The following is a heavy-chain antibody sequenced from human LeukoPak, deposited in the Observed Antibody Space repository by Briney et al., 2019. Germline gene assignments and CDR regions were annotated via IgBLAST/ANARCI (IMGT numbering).Heavy chain of an antibody. D-gene: IGHD1-1*01. J-gene: IGHJ3*02. CDR1: GGSISSGGYS. CDR2: IYHSGST. Sequence: SQTLSLTCAVSGGSISSGGYSWSWIRQPPGKGLEWIGYIYHSGSTYYNPSLKSRVTISVDRPKNQFSLKLSSVTAADTAVYYCARATARVDAFDIWGQGTMVTVSS. CDR3: ARATARVDAFDI. V-gene: IGHV4-30-2*01.